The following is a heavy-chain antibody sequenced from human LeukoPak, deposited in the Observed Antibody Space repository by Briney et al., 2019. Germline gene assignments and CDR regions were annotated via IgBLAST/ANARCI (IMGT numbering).Heavy chain of an antibody. Sequence: GGSLRLSCAASGFTFSTNSMNWVRQAPGKGLEWVASISSSGSYIYYPESLKGRFTVSRDNAKNSVYLQMNSLRIEDTAVYYCARDVARDISCCTDWGQGTLVTVSS. CDR2: ISSSGSYI. CDR3: ARDVARDISCCTD. D-gene: IGHD2-2*02. J-gene: IGHJ4*02. V-gene: IGHV3-21*01. CDR1: GFTFSTNS.